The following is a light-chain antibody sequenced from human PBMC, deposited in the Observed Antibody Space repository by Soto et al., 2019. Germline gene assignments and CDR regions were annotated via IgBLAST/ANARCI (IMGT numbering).Light chain of an antibody. Sequence: DIQMTQSPSSLSASVGDRVTITCQASQDISNYLNRYQQKPGKAPKLLIYDASNLETGVPSRFSGSGSGTDFTFTISSLQPEDIATYYCQQYDNLPFTFGGGTKVEIK. CDR1: QDISNY. CDR2: DAS. V-gene: IGKV1-33*01. J-gene: IGKJ4*01. CDR3: QQYDNLPFT.